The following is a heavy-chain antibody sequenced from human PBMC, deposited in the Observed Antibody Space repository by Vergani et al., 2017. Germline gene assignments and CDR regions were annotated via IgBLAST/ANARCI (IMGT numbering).Heavy chain of an antibody. V-gene: IGHV3-23*01. CDR3: AKAVSPPTYYYGSGSKAPYYCDY. CDR2: ISRSGGST. J-gene: IGHJ4*02. Sequence: EVQLLESGGGLVHPAGSLPLSSPPSFFPFTPSPLLWVRHPPAQPLAFLSSISRSGGSTYYADSVKGRFTISRDNSKNTLYLQMNSLRAEDTSVYYCAKAVSPPTYYYGSGSKAPYYCDYWGQGTLVTVSS. CDR1: FFPFTPSP. D-gene: IGHD3-10*01.